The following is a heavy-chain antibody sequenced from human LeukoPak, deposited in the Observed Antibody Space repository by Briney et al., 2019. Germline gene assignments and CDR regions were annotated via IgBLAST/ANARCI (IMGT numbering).Heavy chain of an antibody. CDR2: INPSGGNT. CDR1: GYTFTSYY. J-gene: IGHJ4*02. D-gene: IGHD3-22*01. CDR3: ARNYYDKGRFDY. V-gene: IGHV1-46*01. Sequence: ASVKVSCKASGYTFTSYYMHWVRQAPGQGLEWMGIINPSGGNTSYAQKFQGRVTMTRDMSTSTVYMELSSLRSEDTAVYYCARNYYDKGRFDYWGQGTLVTVSS.